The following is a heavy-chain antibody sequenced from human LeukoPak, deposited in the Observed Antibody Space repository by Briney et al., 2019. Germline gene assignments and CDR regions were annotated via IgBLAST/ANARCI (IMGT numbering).Heavy chain of an antibody. D-gene: IGHD3-10*01. V-gene: IGHV4-59*12. CDR3: AKSITMAPNYYYGMDV. J-gene: IGHJ6*02. Sequence: SETLSLTCTVSGGSISSYYWSWIRQPPGKGLEWIGYIYYSGSTNYNPSLKSRVTISVDTSKNQFSLKLSSVTAADTAVYYCAKSITMAPNYYYGMDVWGQGTTVTVSS. CDR2: IYYSGST. CDR1: GGSISSYY.